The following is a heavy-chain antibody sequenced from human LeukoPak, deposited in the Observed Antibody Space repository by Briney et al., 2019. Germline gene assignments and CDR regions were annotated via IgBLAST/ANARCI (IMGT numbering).Heavy chain of an antibody. J-gene: IGHJ4*02. CDR1: GGSISSGGYY. Sequence: SETLSLTCTVSGGSISSGGYYWSWIRQHPGKGLEWIGYIYYSGSTYYNPSLKSRVTISVDTSKNQSSLKLSSVTAADTAVYYCARSTGGYSYGAKFGLDYWGRGTLVTVCS. CDR2: IYYSGST. D-gene: IGHD5-18*01. CDR3: ARSTGGYSYGAKFGLDY. V-gene: IGHV4-31*03.